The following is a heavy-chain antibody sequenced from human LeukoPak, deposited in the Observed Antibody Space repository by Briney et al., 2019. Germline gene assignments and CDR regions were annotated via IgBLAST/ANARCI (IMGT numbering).Heavy chain of an antibody. V-gene: IGHV3-23*01. J-gene: IGHJ4*02. Sequence: SGGSLRLSCAASGFTFSSYAMSWVRQAPGKGLEWVPAISGSGGSTYYADSVKGRFTISRDNSKNTLYLQMNSLRAEDTAVYYCAKDYRYGGKILAGLDYWGQGTLVTVSS. CDR2: ISGSGGST. CDR3: AKDYRYGGKILAGLDY. CDR1: GFTFSSYA. D-gene: IGHD5-18*01.